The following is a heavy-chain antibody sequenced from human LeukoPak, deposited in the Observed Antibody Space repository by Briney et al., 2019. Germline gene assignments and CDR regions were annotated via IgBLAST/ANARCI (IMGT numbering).Heavy chain of an antibody. CDR2: IYYSGST. CDR1: GGSLSSYY. J-gene: IGHJ4*02. CDR3: ARERVGVGATDY. Sequence: PSETLSLTCTVSGGSLSSYYWSWLRQPPGKGLEGIGYIYYSGSTNYNPSLKSRVTISVDTSKNQFSLKLSSVTAVDTAVYYCARERVGVGATDYWGQGTLVTVSS. V-gene: IGHV4-59*01. D-gene: IGHD1-26*01.